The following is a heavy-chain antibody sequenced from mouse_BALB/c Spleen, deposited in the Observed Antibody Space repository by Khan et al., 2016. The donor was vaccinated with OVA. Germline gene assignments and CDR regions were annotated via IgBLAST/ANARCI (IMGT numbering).Heavy chain of an antibody. J-gene: IGHJ2*01. CDR2: INPSSGHT. CDR3: ARDRIDY. CDR1: GYTFSNYW. Sequence: VQLQQSGAELAKPGASVKMSCKASGYTFSNYWIHWVKQRPGQGLEWIGYINPSSGHTYYNPTFNDKATLTTDKSSSTAYMQLSSLTSEDSAVYYCARDRIDYGGKGTTLTVSS. V-gene: IGHV1-7*01.